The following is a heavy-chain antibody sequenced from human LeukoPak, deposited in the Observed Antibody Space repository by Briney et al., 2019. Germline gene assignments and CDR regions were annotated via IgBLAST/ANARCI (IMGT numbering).Heavy chain of an antibody. D-gene: IGHD3-10*01. CDR3: ARHRRLNYYGSGRQMYYFDY. Sequence: SETLSLTCAVYGGSFSGYYWSWIRQPPGKGLEWIGEINHSGSTNYNPSLKSRVTISVDTSKNQFSLKLSSVTAADTAVYYCARHRRLNYYGSGRQMYYFDYWGQGTLVTVSS. J-gene: IGHJ4*02. CDR1: GGSFSGYY. CDR2: INHSGST. V-gene: IGHV4-34*01.